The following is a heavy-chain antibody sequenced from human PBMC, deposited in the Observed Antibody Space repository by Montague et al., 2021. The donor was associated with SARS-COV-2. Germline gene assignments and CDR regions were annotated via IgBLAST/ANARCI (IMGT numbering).Heavy chain of an antibody. CDR2: ISGAGTTI. D-gene: IGHD3-16*02. Sequence: SLRLSCAASGFTFSYFEMNWVRQAPGKGLEWISYISGAGTTIYYADSVKGRFTISRDNAKNSLYLQMNSLRAEDTAVYYCARDLVVTDEISDYWGQGTLVTVSS. CDR1: GFTFSYFE. J-gene: IGHJ4*02. V-gene: IGHV3-48*03. CDR3: ARDLVVTDEISDY.